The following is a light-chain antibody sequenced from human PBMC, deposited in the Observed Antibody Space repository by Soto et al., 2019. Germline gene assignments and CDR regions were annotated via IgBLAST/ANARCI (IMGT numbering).Light chain of an antibody. CDR3: QQYDNLPRYT. J-gene: IGKJ2*01. Sequence: DIQMTQSPSSLSASVGDRIPITCQASQDIRNYLNWYQQKPGKPPNLLIYDASNLETGVPSRFSGGGSGTNFTFTISSLQHEDIATYYCQQYDNLPRYTFGQGTRLEI. V-gene: IGKV1-33*01. CDR1: QDIRNY. CDR2: DAS.